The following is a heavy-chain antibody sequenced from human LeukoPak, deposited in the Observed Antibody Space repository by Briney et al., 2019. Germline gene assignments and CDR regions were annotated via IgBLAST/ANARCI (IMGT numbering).Heavy chain of an antibody. CDR2: IIPIFGTA. CDR1: GGTFSSYA. D-gene: IGHD3-3*01. Sequence: SVKVSCKASGGTFSSYAISWVRQAPGQGLEWMGGIIPIFGTANYAQKFQGRVTITADESTSTAYMELSSLRSDDTAVYYCARDNTRDFWSGYYPGGFDYWGQGTLVTVSS. J-gene: IGHJ4*02. CDR3: ARDNTRDFWSGYYPGGFDY. V-gene: IGHV1-69*01.